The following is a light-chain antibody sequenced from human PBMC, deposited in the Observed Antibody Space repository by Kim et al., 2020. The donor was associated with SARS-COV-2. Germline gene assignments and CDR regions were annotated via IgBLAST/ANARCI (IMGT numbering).Light chain of an antibody. CDR2: AAS. J-gene: IGKJ1*01. V-gene: IGKV1-6*01. CDR1: QGIRND. Sequence: AIQMTQSPSSLSASVGDRVTITCRASQGIRNDLGWYQQKPGKAPKLLIYAASTLRSGVPSRFSGSGSGTDFTLTITSLQPEDFATYYCLQDHNYPRTFGQGTKVEIK. CDR3: LQDHNYPRT.